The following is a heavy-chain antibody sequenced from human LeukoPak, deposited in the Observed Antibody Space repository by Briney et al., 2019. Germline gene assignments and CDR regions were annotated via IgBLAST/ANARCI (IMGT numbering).Heavy chain of an antibody. CDR1: GFTFSSYA. Sequence: GGHLRLYCVASGFTFSSYAMSWVRQAPGKGLEWVSAISGSGGSTYYADSVKGRFTISRDNSKNTLYLQMNRLRAEDAAVYYCAKAPGPFYGSGSYYTHFDYWGQGTLVTVSS. CDR3: AKAPGPFYGSGSYYTHFDY. V-gene: IGHV3-23*01. J-gene: IGHJ4*02. CDR2: ISGSGGST. D-gene: IGHD3-10*01.